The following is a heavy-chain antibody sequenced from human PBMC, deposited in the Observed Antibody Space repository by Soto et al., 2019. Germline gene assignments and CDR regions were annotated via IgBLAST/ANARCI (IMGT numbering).Heavy chain of an antibody. Sequence: GGSLRLSCAVSGFNLSAYNINWLRRAPGKGLEWVSSISAGSLLLYQPDSMKGRFTISRDDARNSVYLHMSGLTAEDTAVYYCARSPGVGVRGAYWGQGTLVPVSS. J-gene: IGHJ4*02. D-gene: IGHD3-16*01. CDR3: ARSPGVGVRGAY. CDR2: ISAGSLLL. V-gene: IGHV3-21*01. CDR1: GFNLSAYN.